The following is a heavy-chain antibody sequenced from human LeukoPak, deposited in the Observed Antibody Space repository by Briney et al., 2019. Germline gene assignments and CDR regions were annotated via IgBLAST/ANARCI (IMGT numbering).Heavy chain of an antibody. CDR2: ISSDESST. CDR1: GFTFSSYW. Sequence: PGGSLTLSCAASGFTFSSYWMHWVRQDPGKGLVWVSRISSDESSTSYADSVKGRFTISRDNAKNTLYLQMNSLRAEDTALYYCARGGHHYHSSGYYGGTNFDYWGQGTRVTVSS. V-gene: IGHV3-74*01. CDR3: ARGGHHYHSSGYYGGTNFDY. D-gene: IGHD3-22*01. J-gene: IGHJ4*02.